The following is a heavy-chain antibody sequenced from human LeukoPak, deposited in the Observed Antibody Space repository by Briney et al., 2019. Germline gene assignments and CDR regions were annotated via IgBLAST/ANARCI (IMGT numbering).Heavy chain of an antibody. J-gene: IGHJ4*02. CDR2: IYTSGST. V-gene: IGHV4-61*02. CDR1: VGSISSGSYY. CDR3: ARDPDYGDYGLDY. Sequence: PSQTLSLTCTVSVGSISSGSYYWSWIRQPAGKGLEWIGRIYTSGSTNYNPSLKSRVTISVDTSKNQFSLKLSSMTAADTAVYYCARDPDYGDYGLDYWGQGTLVTVSS. D-gene: IGHD4-17*01.